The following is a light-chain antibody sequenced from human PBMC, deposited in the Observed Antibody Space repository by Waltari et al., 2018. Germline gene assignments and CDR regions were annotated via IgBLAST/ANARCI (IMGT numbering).Light chain of an antibody. Sequence: DIQMTQSPSTLSASVGDRVTITCRASQTISSWLALYQQKPGKAPKLLIYEASNLESGVPSRFSGSGFGTEFTLTISSLQPDDFATYYCQQYNSYPLTFGGGTRVEIK. CDR3: QQYNSYPLT. CDR2: EAS. J-gene: IGKJ4*01. V-gene: IGKV1-5*03. CDR1: QTISSW.